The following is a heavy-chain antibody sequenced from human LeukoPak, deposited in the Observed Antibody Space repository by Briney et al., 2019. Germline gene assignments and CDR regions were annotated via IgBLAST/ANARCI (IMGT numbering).Heavy chain of an antibody. V-gene: IGHV4-4*02. Sequence: PSGTLSLTCAVSGGSISSSNWWSWVRQPPGKGLEWIGEIYHSGSTNYNPSLKSRVTISVDKSKNQFSLKLSSVTAADTAVYYCARDRRYYDSSNYIRGFDSWGQGSLVTVSS. D-gene: IGHD3-22*01. CDR2: IYHSGST. CDR3: ARDRRYYDSSNYIRGFDS. J-gene: IGHJ4*02. CDR1: GGSISSSNW.